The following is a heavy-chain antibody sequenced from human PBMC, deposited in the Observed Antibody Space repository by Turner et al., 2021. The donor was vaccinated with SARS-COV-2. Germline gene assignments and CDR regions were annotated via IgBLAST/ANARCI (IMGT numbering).Heavy chain of an antibody. J-gene: IGHJ6*02. CDR3: AGEEVVFRASHTLYYYGMDV. D-gene: IGHD3-22*01. V-gene: IGHV4-39*02. CDR1: GGSISSSSYY. Sequence: QLQLQESGPGLVKPSETLSLTCTVSGGSISSSSYYWGWIRQPPGKGLEWIGSIYYSGSTYYNPSLKSRVTISVDTSKNHFSLKLSSVTAADTAVYYCAGEEVVFRASHTLYYYGMDVWGQGTTVTVSS. CDR2: IYYSGST.